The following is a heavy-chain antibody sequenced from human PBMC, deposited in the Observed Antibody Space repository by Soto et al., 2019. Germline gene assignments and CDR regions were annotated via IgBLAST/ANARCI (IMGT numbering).Heavy chain of an antibody. J-gene: IGHJ4*02. Sequence: PGGSLRLSCAASGFTFSSYAMHWVRQAPGKGLEWVAVISYDGSNKYYADSVKGRFTISRDNSKNTLYLQMNSLRAEDTAVYYCARDYSYGYFDYWGQGTLVTVPQ. CDR3: ARDYSYGYFDY. V-gene: IGHV3-30-3*01. D-gene: IGHD2-21*01. CDR1: GFTFSSYA. CDR2: ISYDGSNK.